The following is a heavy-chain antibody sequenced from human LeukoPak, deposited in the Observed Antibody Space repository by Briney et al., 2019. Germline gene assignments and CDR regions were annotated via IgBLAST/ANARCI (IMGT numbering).Heavy chain of an antibody. V-gene: IGHV3-30*03. CDR1: GFTFSSYG. D-gene: IGHD2-2*01. CDR2: ISYDGSDK. CDR3: ARVRCSSNSCFPDY. Sequence: PGGSLRLSCAASGFTFSSYGMHWVRQAPGKGLEWVAVISYDGSDKYYVDSVKGRFTISRDNAKNSLFLQMNSLRAEDTAVYYCARVRCSSNSCFPDYWGQGTLVTVSS. J-gene: IGHJ4*02.